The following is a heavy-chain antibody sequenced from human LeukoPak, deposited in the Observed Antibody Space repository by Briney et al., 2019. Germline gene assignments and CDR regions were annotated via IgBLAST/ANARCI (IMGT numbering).Heavy chain of an antibody. CDR3: ARVAGAGLFDH. CDR2: IHDSGRT. J-gene: IGHJ4*02. Sequence: SETLSLTCTVSGDSVSSRSYFWSWIRRPPETGLEWIGYIHDSGRTDCNPSLKSRVTISVDTSKNQFSLKLSSVTAADTAVYYCARVAGAGLFDHWGQGILVTVSS. D-gene: IGHD6-13*01. CDR1: GDSVSSRSYF. V-gene: IGHV4-61*01.